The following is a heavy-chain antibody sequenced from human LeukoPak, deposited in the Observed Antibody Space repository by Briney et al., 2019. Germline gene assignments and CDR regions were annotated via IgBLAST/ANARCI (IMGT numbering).Heavy chain of an antibody. CDR1: GFTLSSNY. Sequence: QPGGSLRLSCAASGFTLSSNYMSWVRQAPGKGLEWVSVIYSGGTTYYADSLKGRFTISRDNSKNTLYLQMNSLRAEDTAVYYCARGYYDILTGYYYFDYWGQGTLVTVSS. J-gene: IGHJ4*02. V-gene: IGHV3-66*01. CDR3: ARGYYDILTGYYYFDY. D-gene: IGHD3-9*01. CDR2: IYSGGTT.